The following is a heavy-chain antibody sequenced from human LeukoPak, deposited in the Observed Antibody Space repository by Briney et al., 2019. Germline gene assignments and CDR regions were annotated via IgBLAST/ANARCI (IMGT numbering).Heavy chain of an antibody. V-gene: IGHV4-34*01. CDR1: GGSFSGYY. J-gene: IGHJ4*02. CDR2: INHSGST. D-gene: IGHD1-1*01. Sequence: KPSETLSLTCAVYGGSFSGYYWSWIRQPPGKGLEWIGEINHSGSTNYNPSLKSRVTISVDTSKNQFSLELTSVTAADTAVYYCARHRWTGTYNFDYWGQGSLVTVSS. CDR3: ARHRWTGTYNFDY.